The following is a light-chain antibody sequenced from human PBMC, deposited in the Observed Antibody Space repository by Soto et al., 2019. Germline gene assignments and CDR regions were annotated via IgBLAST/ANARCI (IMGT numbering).Light chain of an antibody. CDR1: QSVTSK. V-gene: IGKV3-11*01. CDR2: DAS. Sequence: TVLTRSPGTLSLSPGDRATLSFGASQSVTSKLAWYQQKPCQAPGLLIYDASNRATGIPARFSGSGSGTDFTLTISSLEHEDFAVHYCQQRSNWPPITFGQGTRLEIK. J-gene: IGKJ5*01. CDR3: QQRSNWPPIT.